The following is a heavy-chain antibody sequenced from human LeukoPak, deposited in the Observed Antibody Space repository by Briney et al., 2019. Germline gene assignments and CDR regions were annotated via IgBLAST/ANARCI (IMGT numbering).Heavy chain of an antibody. CDR1: GFTFSSYW. J-gene: IGHJ5*02. D-gene: IGHD2-15*01. V-gene: IGHV3-7*01. CDR3: ARDGVDCSGGSCYPGGWFDP. Sequence: PGGSLRLSCAASGFTFSSYWMSWVRQAPGKGLEWVANIKQDGSEKYYVDSVKGRFTISRDNAKNSLYLQMNSLRAEDTAVYYCARDGVDCSGGSCYPGGWFDPWGQGTLVTVSS. CDR2: IKQDGSEK.